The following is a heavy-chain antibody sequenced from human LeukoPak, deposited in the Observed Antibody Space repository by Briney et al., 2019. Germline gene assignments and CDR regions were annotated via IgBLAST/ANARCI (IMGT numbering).Heavy chain of an antibody. J-gene: IGHJ4*02. Sequence: GGSLRLSCGGSGFTFSSYAMSWVRQAPGKGLEWVSAISGSGGSTYYADSVKGRFTFSRDNSKNTLYLQMNSLKAEDTAVYYCAIGGGSYHFDYWGQGTLVTVSS. CDR2: ISGSGGST. V-gene: IGHV3-23*01. D-gene: IGHD1-26*01. CDR3: AIGGGSYHFDY. CDR1: GFTFSSYA.